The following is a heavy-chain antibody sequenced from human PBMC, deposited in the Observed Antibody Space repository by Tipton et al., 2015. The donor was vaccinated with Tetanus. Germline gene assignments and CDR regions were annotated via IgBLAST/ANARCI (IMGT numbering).Heavy chain of an antibody. CDR3: ARLTTPFNTFDL. CDR2: FHFTGST. J-gene: IGHJ3*01. D-gene: IGHD1-1*01. V-gene: IGHV4-59*11. Sequence: TLSLTCSVSGASINSHHWSWLRQAPGKGLEWIGYFHFTGSTNFNPSLQSRVTISGDTSKNQFSLTMRSVTAADTAVYYCARLTTPFNTFDLWGQGRLVTVSS. CDR1: GASINSHH.